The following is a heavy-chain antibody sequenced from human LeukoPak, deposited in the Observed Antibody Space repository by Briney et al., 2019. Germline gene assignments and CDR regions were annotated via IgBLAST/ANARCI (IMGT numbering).Heavy chain of an antibody. CDR1: GYSFTTYW. CDR2: IYPGDSDT. V-gene: IGHV5-51*01. CDR3: ARLNSSVFDH. D-gene: IGHD4-23*01. J-gene: IGHJ4*02. Sequence: GEALKISCKGSGYSFTTYWIGWVRQMPGKGLEWMGIIYPGDSDTRYSPSFQGQATMSDDKSIRTAYLQWSSLKASDTAMYYCARLNSSVFDHWGQGTLVTVSS.